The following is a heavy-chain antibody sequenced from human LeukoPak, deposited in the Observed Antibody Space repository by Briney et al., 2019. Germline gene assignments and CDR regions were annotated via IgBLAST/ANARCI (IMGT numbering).Heavy chain of an antibody. CDR1: GFTLSNYW. CDR2: IKQGGSDK. CDR3: ARDSGSGSYYYYYYGMDV. D-gene: IGHD3-10*01. J-gene: IGHJ6*02. V-gene: IGHV3-7*01. Sequence: GGSLRLSCEASGFTLSNYWMTWVRQAPGKGLEWVATIKQGGSDKFYVDSVKGRFTISRDNSKNTLYLQMNSLRAEDTAVYYCARDSGSGSYYYYYYGMDVWGQGTTVTVSS.